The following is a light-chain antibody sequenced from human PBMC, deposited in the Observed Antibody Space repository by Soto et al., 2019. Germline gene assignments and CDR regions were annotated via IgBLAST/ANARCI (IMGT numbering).Light chain of an antibody. CDR1: QSISSW. V-gene: IGKV1-5*03. CDR3: QQYNSYPWT. Sequence: DIQMTQSPSTLSAFVGDRVTITCRASQSISSWLAWYQQKPGKAPKLLIYKASNLESGVPSRFSGSGSGTEFTLTINSLQPDDFATYYCQQYNSYPWTFGQGTKVDIK. J-gene: IGKJ1*01. CDR2: KAS.